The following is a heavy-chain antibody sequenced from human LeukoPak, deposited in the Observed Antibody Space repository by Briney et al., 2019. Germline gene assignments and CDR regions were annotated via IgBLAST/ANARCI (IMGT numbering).Heavy chain of an antibody. CDR3: ARSTVGPYGDYSPDY. D-gene: IGHD4-17*01. CDR1: GYSFTSYW. J-gene: IGHJ4*02. Sequence: GESLKISCKGSGYSFTSYWIGWVRQMPGKGLEWMGIIYPGDSDTRYSPSFQGQVTISADKSISTAYLQWSSLKASDTAMYYCARSTVGPYGDYSPDYWGQGTLVTVSS. V-gene: IGHV5-51*01. CDR2: IYPGDSDT.